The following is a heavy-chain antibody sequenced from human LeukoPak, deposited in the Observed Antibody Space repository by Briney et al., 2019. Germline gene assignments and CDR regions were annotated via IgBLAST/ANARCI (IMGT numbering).Heavy chain of an antibody. D-gene: IGHD3-22*01. V-gene: IGHV3-33*01. J-gene: IGHJ5*02. CDR1: GFTFSSYG. Sequence: PGRPLRLSCAASGFTFSSYGMHWVRQAPGKGLEWVAVIWYDGSNKYYADSVKGRFSISRDNSKNTLYLQMNSLRAEDTAVYYCARDSSGYFNWFDPWGQGTLVTVSS. CDR2: IWYDGSNK. CDR3: ARDSSGYFNWFDP.